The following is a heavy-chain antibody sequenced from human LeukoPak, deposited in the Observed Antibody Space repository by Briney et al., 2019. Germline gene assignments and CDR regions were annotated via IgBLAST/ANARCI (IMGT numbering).Heavy chain of an antibody. CDR3: ARIAAADTIYNNWFDP. CDR1: GYTFTGYY. CDR2: INPNSGGT. V-gene: IGHV1-2*02. J-gene: IGHJ5*02. D-gene: IGHD6-13*01. Sequence: ASVKVSXKASGYTFTGYYIHWVRQAPGQGLEWMGWINPNSGGTNYAQKFQGRVTMTRDTSISTAYMELSRLRSDDTAVYYCARIAAADTIYNNWFDPWGQGTLVTVSS.